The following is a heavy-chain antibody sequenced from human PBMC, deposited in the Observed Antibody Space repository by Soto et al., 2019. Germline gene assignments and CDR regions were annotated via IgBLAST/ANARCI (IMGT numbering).Heavy chain of an antibody. D-gene: IGHD3-22*01. CDR1: GFTFSSYG. V-gene: IGHV3-30*18. CDR3: AKDLTEKCYYDSSGYSRFLGPILGY. J-gene: IGHJ4*02. CDR2: ISYDGSNK. Sequence: GGSLRLSCAASGFTFSSYGMHWVRQAPGKGLEWVAVISYDGSNKYYADSVKGRFTISRDNSKNTLYLQMNSLRAEDTAVYYCAKDLTEKCYYDSSGYSRFLGPILGYWGQGTLVTVSS.